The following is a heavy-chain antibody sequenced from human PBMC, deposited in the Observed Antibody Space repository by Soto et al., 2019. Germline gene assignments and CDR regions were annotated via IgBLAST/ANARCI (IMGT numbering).Heavy chain of an antibody. J-gene: IGHJ5*02. V-gene: IGHV4-39*01. CDR3: ARHQRGSEWLDP. CDR1: GGSISDISYC. CDR2: MFYIGAT. Sequence: SETLSLTCTVSGGSISDISYCWGWIRQPPGKGLQWIGCMFYIGATYYNPSLKNRVTLSVDTSNNEFSLKLVSVTAPDTAVYYCARHQRGSEWLDPLGQRTLVTVSP. D-gene: IGHD2-21*01.